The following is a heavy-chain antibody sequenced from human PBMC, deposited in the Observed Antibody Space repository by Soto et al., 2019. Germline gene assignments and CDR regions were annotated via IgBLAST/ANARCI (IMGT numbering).Heavy chain of an antibody. CDR3: TRDYYDEYYYYYYGMDV. D-gene: IGHD3-22*01. Sequence: GGSLRLSCTASGFTFGDYAMSWFRQAPGKGLEWVGFIRSKAYGGTTEYAASVKGRFTISRDDSKSIAYLQMNSLKTEDTAVYYCTRDYYDEYYYYYYGMDVWGQGTTVTVSS. CDR1: GFTFGDYA. V-gene: IGHV3-49*03. CDR2: IRSKAYGGTT. J-gene: IGHJ6*02.